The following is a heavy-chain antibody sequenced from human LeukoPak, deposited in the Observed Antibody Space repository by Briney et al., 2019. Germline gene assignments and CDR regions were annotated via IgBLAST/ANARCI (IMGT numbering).Heavy chain of an antibody. Sequence: PSETLSLTCTVSGGSISSGDYYWSWIRQPPGKGLEWIGYIYYSGSTYYNPSPKSRVTISVDTSKNQFSLKLSSVTAADTAVYYCARAHNRFLEWLFVDYWGQRTLVTVSS. V-gene: IGHV4-30-4*08. CDR3: ARAHNRFLEWLFVDY. J-gene: IGHJ4*02. CDR1: GGSISSGDYY. D-gene: IGHD3-3*01. CDR2: IYYSGST.